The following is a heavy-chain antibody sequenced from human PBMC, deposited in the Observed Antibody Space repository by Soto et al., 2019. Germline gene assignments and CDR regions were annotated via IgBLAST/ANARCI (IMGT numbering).Heavy chain of an antibody. D-gene: IGHD3-22*01. CDR3: AKDRLGYYKPHDS. CDR2: ISGGGSST. Sequence: GGSLRLSCAASGFTFSSYAMSWVRQAPGKGLEWVSAISGGGSSTYYADSVKGRFTISRDNSKNTLYLQMNSLRAEDTAVYYCAKDRLGYYKPHDSWGQGTLVTVSS. V-gene: IGHV3-23*01. CDR1: GFTFSSYA. J-gene: IGHJ4*02.